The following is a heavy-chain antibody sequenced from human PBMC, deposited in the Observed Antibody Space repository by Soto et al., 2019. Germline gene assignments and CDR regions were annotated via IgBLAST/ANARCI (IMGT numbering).Heavy chain of an antibody. Sequence: SVKVCSKASGGPFSSYAMSLVRQAPGQGVEWIGGIIPIFGTANYAQKFHGRVTITADESTSTAYMELSSLRSEETAVYYCARAGGVYYYDSSGYRRNYYGMDVWGQGTTVTVSS. V-gene: IGHV1-69*13. D-gene: IGHD3-22*01. J-gene: IGHJ6*02. CDR1: GGPFSSYA. CDR3: ARAGGVYYYDSSGYRRNYYGMDV. CDR2: IIPIFGTA.